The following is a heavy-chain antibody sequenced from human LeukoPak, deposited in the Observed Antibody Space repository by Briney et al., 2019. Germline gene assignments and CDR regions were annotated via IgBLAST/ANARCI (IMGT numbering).Heavy chain of an antibody. CDR2: ISALNGNT. CDR3: ARDPAAAGGHGMDV. V-gene: IGHV1-18*01. CDR1: GYTFGDYG. D-gene: IGHD6-25*01. Sequence: ASVKVSCKASGYTFGDYGFSWVRQAPGQGLEWMGWISALNGNTYYVQKFKGRVTMTTDSSTNTAYMELRSLRSDDTAVYFCARDPAAAGGHGMDVWGQGTTVTVSS. J-gene: IGHJ6*02.